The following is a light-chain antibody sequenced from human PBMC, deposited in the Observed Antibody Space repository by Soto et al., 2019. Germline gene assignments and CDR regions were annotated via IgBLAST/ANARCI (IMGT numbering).Light chain of an antibody. CDR1: SSDVGGYNY. CDR3: SSYAGSNNVV. V-gene: IGLV2-8*01. Sequence: QSALTQPPSASGSPGQSVTISCTGTSSDVGGYNYVSWYQQHPGKAPKLMIYAVSKRPSGVPDRFSGSKSGNTASLTVSGLQAEDEAGYYCSSYAGSNNVVFGGGTKLTVL. J-gene: IGLJ2*01. CDR2: AVS.